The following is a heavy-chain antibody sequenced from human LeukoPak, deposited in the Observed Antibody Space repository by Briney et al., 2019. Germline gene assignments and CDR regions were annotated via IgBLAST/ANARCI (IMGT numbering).Heavy chain of an antibody. J-gene: IGHJ3*02. Sequence: SETLSLTCTVSGGSINNYYWSWIRQPAGKGLEWIGRIYTRGSTNYNPSLKSRVTMSVDTSKNQFSLKLSSVTAADTAVYYCARGRYCSADICSGGDTFDIWGQGTMVSVSS. D-gene: IGHD2-15*01. CDR1: GGSINNYY. CDR3: ARGRYCSADICSGGDTFDI. CDR2: IYTRGST. V-gene: IGHV4-4*07.